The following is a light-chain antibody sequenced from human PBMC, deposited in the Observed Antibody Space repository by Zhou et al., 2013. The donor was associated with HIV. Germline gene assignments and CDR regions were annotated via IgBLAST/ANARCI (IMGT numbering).Light chain of an antibody. CDR1: QTISNY. V-gene: IGKV1-39*01. J-gene: IGKJ4*01. CDR3: QQGDSFPLT. Sequence: DIQMTQSPSSLSASAGDRVTITCRASQTISNYLNWYQQKPGKAPTLLIYKASNLQSGVPSRFSGSGSGTDFTLTISSLQPEDSATYYCQQGDSFPLTFGGGTKLEIK. CDR2: KAS.